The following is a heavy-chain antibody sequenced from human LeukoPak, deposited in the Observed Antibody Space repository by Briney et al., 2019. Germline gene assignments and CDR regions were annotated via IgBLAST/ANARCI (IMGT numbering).Heavy chain of an antibody. Sequence: ASVKVSCKASGCTFTGYYMHWVRQAPGQGLEWMGWINPNSGGTNYAQKFQGRVTMTRDTSISTAYMELSRLRSDDTAVYYCATDYYDSSGYHNWFDPWGQGTLVTVSS. CDR2: INPNSGGT. CDR3: ATDYYDSSGYHNWFDP. J-gene: IGHJ5*02. V-gene: IGHV1-2*02. CDR1: GCTFTGYY. D-gene: IGHD3-22*01.